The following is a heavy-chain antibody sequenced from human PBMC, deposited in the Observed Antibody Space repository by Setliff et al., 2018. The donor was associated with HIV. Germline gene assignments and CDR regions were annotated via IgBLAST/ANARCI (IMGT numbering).Heavy chain of an antibody. CDR2: NFTSGST. D-gene: IGHD6-13*01. Sequence: PSETLSLTCTVSGGSISSYFWSWVRQSPGKGLEWIGYNFTSGSTNYNPSLKSRVTISVDMSKNQFSLRLDSVTAADTAVYYCARQHGSSWRFDPWGQGTLVTVSS. CDR3: ARQHGSSWRFDP. J-gene: IGHJ5*02. CDR1: GGSISSYF. V-gene: IGHV4-59*08.